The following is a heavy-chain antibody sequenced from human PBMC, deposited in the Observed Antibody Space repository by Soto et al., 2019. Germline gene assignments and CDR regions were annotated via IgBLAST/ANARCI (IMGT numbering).Heavy chain of an antibody. CDR2: INPSGGST. Sequence: ASVKVSCKASGYTLTSYYMHWVRQAPGQGLAWMGIINPSGGSTSYAQNYQGRITMTRDTSTTTVYMELSSLRSEDTAVYFCARGDYDVLTGHYPLDYWGQGTLVTVSS. CDR3: ARGDYDVLTGHYPLDY. CDR1: GYTLTSYY. D-gene: IGHD3-9*01. J-gene: IGHJ4*02. V-gene: IGHV1-46*01.